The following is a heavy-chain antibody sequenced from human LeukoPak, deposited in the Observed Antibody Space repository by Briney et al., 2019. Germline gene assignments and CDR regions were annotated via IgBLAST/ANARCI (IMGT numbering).Heavy chain of an antibody. CDR1: GFTFSSYS. V-gene: IGHV3-48*01. Sequence: SGGSLRLSCAASGFTFSSYSMKWVRQATGKGLEWVSYISTCSSTIYYADSVKGRFTISRDNAKNSLYLQVSSLRAEDTAVYYCARDHGSSSPDYYFDYWGQGTLVTVSS. CDR3: ARDHGSSSPDYYFDY. CDR2: ISTCSSTI. J-gene: IGHJ4*02. D-gene: IGHD6-6*01.